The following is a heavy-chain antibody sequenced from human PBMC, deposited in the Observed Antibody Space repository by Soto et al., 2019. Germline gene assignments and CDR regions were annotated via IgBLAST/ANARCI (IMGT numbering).Heavy chain of an antibody. Sequence: SETQSLPCNVSGRSISSSRYYSGWIRQPPGKGLEWIGSICYSESTYYNPSLKSRDTIYVHTSKNQFSLKLSSVNAADTAVYCCARAPGLHSGNVVVVSSATSYSTYWGQGTLVTVS. CDR3: ARAPGLHSGNVVVVSSATSYSTY. CDR1: GRSISSSRYY. V-gene: IGHV4-39*07. D-gene: IGHD2-15*01. J-gene: IGHJ4*02. CDR2: ICYSEST.